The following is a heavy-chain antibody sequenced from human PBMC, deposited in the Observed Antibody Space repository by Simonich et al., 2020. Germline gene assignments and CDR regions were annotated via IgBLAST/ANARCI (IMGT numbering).Heavy chain of an antibody. D-gene: IGHD6-13*01. CDR3: ARDAAGDY. J-gene: IGHJ4*02. CDR2: ISSSSSYI. Sequence: EVQLVESGGGLVKPGGSLRLSCAASGVTFSSYSMNWVRQAPGKGLERVQSISSSSSYIYYADSVKGRFTISRDNAKNSLYLQMNSLRAEDTAVYYCARDAAGDYWGQGTLVTVSS. V-gene: IGHV3-21*01. CDR1: GVTFSSYS.